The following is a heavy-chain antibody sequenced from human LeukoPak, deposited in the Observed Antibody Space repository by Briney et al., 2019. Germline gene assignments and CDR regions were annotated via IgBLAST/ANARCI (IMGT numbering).Heavy chain of an antibody. D-gene: IGHD3-9*01. CDR2: IYYSGST. CDR3: ARVKKYYDILTGYLPSNWFDP. Sequence: SETLSLTHTDSGGSISEYYWSWIRQPPGKGLEGIGYIYYSGSTNYNPSLKRRVTISVNASKNQISLNLSSVTAADTAVYYCARVKKYYDILTGYLPSNWFDPWGQGTLVTVSS. V-gene: IGHV4-59*01. CDR1: GGSISEYY. J-gene: IGHJ5*02.